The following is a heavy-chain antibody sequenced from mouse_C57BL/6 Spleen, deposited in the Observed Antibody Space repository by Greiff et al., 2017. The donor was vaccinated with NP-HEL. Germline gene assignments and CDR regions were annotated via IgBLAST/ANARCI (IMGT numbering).Heavy chain of an antibody. CDR3: ARSYSNTKGVFDY. D-gene: IGHD2-5*01. CDR2: ISSGSSTI. Sequence: DVHLVESGGGLVKPGGSLKLSCAASGFTFSDYGMHWVRQAPEKGLEWVAYISSGSSTIYYADTVKGRFTITRDNAKNTLFLQMTSLRSEDTAMYYCARSYSNTKGVFDYWGQGTTLTVSS. CDR1: GFTFSDYG. V-gene: IGHV5-17*01. J-gene: IGHJ2*01.